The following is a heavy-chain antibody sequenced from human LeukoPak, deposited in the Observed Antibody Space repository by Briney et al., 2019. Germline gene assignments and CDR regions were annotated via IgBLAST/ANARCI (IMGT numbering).Heavy chain of an antibody. CDR2: ISWNSGSI. Sequence: GGSLRLSCAASGFTFDDYAMHWVRHAPGKGLEWVSGISWNSGSIGYADSVKGRFTISRDNAKNSLYLQMNSLRPEDTALYYCAKGDCGSSSCTRLDNWGQGTLVTVSS. J-gene: IGHJ4*02. CDR1: GFTFDDYA. V-gene: IGHV3-9*01. CDR3: AKGDCGSSSCTRLDN. D-gene: IGHD2-2*01.